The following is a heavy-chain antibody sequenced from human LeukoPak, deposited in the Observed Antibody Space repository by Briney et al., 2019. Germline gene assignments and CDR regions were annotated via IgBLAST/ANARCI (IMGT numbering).Heavy chain of an antibody. Sequence: AGRSLRLSCAASGFTFSSYSMHWVRQVPGKGLDWVTRISYDASEKYYADSVKGRFTISRDNSKNTLHLQMNSLRTEDTALYYCARDNGEEYFGSGSFDYWGQGILVIVSS. V-gene: IGHV3-30*04. D-gene: IGHD3-10*01. CDR3: ARDNGEEYFGSGSFDY. CDR1: GFTFSSYS. J-gene: IGHJ4*02. CDR2: ISYDASEK.